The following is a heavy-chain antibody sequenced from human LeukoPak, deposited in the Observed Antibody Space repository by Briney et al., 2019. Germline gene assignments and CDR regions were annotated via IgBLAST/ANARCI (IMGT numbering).Heavy chain of an antibody. J-gene: IGHJ4*02. V-gene: IGHV3-21*01. CDR1: GFAFSSFR. Sequence: GGSLRLSCGASGFAFSSFRMSWVLQAPGRGLEWASSISGNSADINNADSLKGRFTISRDNAKNSLYLQLNSLTVEDTAVYYCARLDWRGYWGQGTLVTVSS. CDR3: ARLDWRGY. CDR2: ISGNSADI. D-gene: IGHD2-21*01.